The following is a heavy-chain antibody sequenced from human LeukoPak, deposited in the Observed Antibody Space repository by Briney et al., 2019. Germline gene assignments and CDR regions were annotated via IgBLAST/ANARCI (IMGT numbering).Heavy chain of an antibody. CDR3: AREKVVLAATHYYGMDV. V-gene: IGHV6-1*01. CDR2: SYYRSKWYN. CDR1: GGIVSTNKAA. J-gene: IGHJ6*02. Sequence: SQTLSLTCAISGGIVSTNKAAWSWIRQSPSRGLEGLGRSYYRSKWYNYLARSVKSRILFNPGTSQKQSSLQLNSVTPEDTAVYYCAREKVVLAATHYYGMDVWGQGTTVTVSS. D-gene: IGHD2-15*01.